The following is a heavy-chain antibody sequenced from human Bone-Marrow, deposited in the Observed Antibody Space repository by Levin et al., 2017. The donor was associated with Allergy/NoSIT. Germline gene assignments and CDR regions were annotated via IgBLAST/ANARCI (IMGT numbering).Heavy chain of an antibody. D-gene: IGHD5-12*01. CDR3: ARDLSGYDF. CDR1: GASTSRYC. CDR2: ICSSGGT. J-gene: IGHJ4*02. Sequence: SETLSLSCSVSGASTSRYCWSWIRQPPGKRLEWIGYICSSGGTNYNPSLKSRVTMSIDTSKNQFSLRLTSLSAADTAVYYCARDLSGYDFWGQGILVTVSS. V-gene: IGHV4-59*01.